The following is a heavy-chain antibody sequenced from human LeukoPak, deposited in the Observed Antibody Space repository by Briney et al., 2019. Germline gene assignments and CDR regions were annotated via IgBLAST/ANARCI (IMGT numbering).Heavy chain of an antibody. V-gene: IGHV3-30*18. D-gene: IGHD6-25*01. CDR2: ISYDGSNI. CDR1: GFTFSSYG. CDR3: AKDFFPYGSGWPYDC. J-gene: IGHJ4*02. Sequence: PGRSLRLSCAASGFTFSSYGMHWVRQAPGKGLEWVAVISYDGSNIYYADSVKGRFTISRDNSKNTLYLQMNSPRAEDTAVYYCAKDFFPYGSGWPYDCWGQGTLVTVSS.